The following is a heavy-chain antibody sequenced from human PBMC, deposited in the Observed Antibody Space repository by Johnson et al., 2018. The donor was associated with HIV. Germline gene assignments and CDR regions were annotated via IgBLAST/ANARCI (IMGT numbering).Heavy chain of an antibody. Sequence: QVQLVESGGDVVQPGRSLRLSCAASGFTFSTYTMHWVRQAPGKGLEWVAVISFVENNKVYADSVKGRFTISRDNSKNTLFLHMNSLRTEDTAIYYCARVGVSGYDLAAFDIWGRGTMVTVSS. CDR1: GFTFSTYT. V-gene: IGHV3-30-3*01. J-gene: IGHJ3*02. CDR2: ISFVENNK. D-gene: IGHD5-12*01. CDR3: ARVGVSGYDLAAFDI.